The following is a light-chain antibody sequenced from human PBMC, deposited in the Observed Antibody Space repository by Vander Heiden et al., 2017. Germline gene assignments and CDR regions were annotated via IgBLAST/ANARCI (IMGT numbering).Light chain of an antibody. CDR1: QSISSY. CDR3: QQSYSTPRT. V-gene: IGKV1-39*01. CDR2: AAS. J-gene: IGKJ1*01. Sequence: DIQMTQSPSSLSASVGDRVTIPCRASQSISSYLNWYQQKPGKAPKLLIYAASSLQSRVPSRFSGSGSGTDFTLTISSLQPEDFATYYCQQSYSTPRTFGQGTKVEIK.